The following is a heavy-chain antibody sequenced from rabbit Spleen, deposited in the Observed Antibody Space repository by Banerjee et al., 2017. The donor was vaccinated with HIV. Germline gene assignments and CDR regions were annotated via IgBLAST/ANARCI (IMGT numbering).Heavy chain of an antibody. J-gene: IGHJ3*01. CDR2: IYAAKGST. D-gene: IGHD4-1*01. CDR3: ARAIVPWLGLTRLDL. CDR1: GIDFTKYY. Sequence: QLTETGGGLVQPGGSLTLSCKASGIDFTKYYITWVRQAPGKGLERIGIIYAAKGSTDYASWVNGRFTISSDNAQSTVDLKMTSLTAADTATYFCARAIVPWLGLTRLDLWGQGTLVTVS. V-gene: IGHV1S7*01.